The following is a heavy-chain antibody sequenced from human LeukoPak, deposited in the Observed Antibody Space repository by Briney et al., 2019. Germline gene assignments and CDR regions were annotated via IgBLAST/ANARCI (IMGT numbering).Heavy chain of an antibody. D-gene: IGHD2-2*01. V-gene: IGHV3-30*18. J-gene: IGHJ4*02. CDR1: GFTFSSYG. Sequence: GGSLRLSCAASGFTFSSYGIHWVRQAPGKGLEWVAVISYDGSNKYYADSVKGRFTISRDNSKNTLYLQMNSLRAEDTAVYYCAKENCSSTSCYLDGYSSSGVYWGQGTLVTVSS. CDR2: ISYDGSNK. CDR3: AKENCSSTSCYLDGYSSSGVY.